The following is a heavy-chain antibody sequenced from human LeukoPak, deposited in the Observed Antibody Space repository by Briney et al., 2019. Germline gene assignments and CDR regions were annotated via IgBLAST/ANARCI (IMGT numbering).Heavy chain of an antibody. V-gene: IGHV4-59*01. Sequence: SETLSLTCTVSDASINNDYWTWIRRPPGKGLEWIGYISSSGSINYNPSLKSRITMSVDTSNNQFSLKLTLATDAETSVCHCARYLRIEGKYYFDYWGQGTLVTVSS. D-gene: IGHD1-26*01. J-gene: IGHJ4*02. CDR3: ARYLRIEGKYYFDY. CDR1: DASINNDY. CDR2: ISSSGSI.